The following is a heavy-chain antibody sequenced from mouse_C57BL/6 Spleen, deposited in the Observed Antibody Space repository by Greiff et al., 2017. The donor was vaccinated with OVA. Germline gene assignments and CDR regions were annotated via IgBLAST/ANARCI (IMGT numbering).Heavy chain of an antibody. V-gene: IGHV1-53*01. CDR2: INPSNGGT. Sequence: VQLQQPGTELVKPGASVKLSCKASGYTFTSYWMHWVKQRPGQGLEWIGNINPSNGGTNYNEKFKSKATLTVDKSSSTAYMQLSSLTSEDSAVYYCARWDEYEGDAMDDWGQRTSVTVSS. D-gene: IGHD2-4*01. J-gene: IGHJ4*01. CDR3: ARWDEYEGDAMDD. CDR1: GYTFTSYW.